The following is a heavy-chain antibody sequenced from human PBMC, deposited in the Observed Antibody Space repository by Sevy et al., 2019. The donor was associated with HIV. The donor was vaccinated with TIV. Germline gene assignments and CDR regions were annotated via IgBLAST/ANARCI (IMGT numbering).Heavy chain of an antibody. CDR1: GFTFSTYA. D-gene: IGHD3-3*01. CDR3: TKDRVSGAYYTGDFDY. CDR2: ISFSGGST. Sequence: GGSLRLSCAASGFTFSTYAMTWVRQAPGRGLEWVSVISFSGGSTYYADSVKGRFTISKDNSKNTLYLQMNSLRAEDTAVYYCTKDRVSGAYYTGDFDYWGQGTLVTVSS. V-gene: IGHV3-23*01. J-gene: IGHJ4*02.